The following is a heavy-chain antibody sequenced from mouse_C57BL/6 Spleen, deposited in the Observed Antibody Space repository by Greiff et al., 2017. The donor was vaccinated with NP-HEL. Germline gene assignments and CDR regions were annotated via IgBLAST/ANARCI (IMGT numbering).Heavy chain of an antibody. CDR1: GFTFSSYA. CDR2: ISDGGSYT. V-gene: IGHV5-4*01. J-gene: IGHJ2*01. D-gene: IGHD1-1*01. Sequence: EVMLVESGGGLVKPGGSLKLSCAASGFTFSSYAMSWVRQTPEKRLEWVATISDGGSYTYYPDNVKGRFTISRDNAKNNLYLQMSHLKSEDTAMYYCAREISSITTVVASYYFDYWGQGTTLTVSS. CDR3: AREISSITTVVASYYFDY.